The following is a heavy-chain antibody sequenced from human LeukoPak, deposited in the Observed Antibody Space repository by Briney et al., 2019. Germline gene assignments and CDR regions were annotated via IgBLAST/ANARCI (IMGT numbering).Heavy chain of an antibody. CDR2: INPNSGGT. CDR1: GYTFTGYY. D-gene: IGHD3-10*01. J-gene: IGHJ4*02. Sequence: ASVKVSCKASGYTFTGYYMHWVLQAPGQGLEWMGWINPNSGGTNYAQKFQGRVTMTRDTSISTAYMELSRLRSDDTAVYYCASGLYYYGSGSYAGGYWGQGTLVTVSS. V-gene: IGHV1-2*02. CDR3: ASGLYYYGSGSYAGGY.